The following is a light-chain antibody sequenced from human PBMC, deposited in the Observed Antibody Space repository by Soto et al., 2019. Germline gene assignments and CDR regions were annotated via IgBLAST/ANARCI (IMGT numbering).Light chain of an antibody. J-gene: IGKJ5*01. CDR2: DAS. CDR3: QHYGSSLI. CDR1: QSVSNTY. V-gene: IGKV3-20*01. Sequence: EIVLTQSPGTLSLSPGERATLSCRASQSVSNTYFAWYQQKPEQAPKLLNYDASSRATGIPDRFSGSGSGTDSTLTISRLEPEDFAVYYCQHYGSSLIFGQGTRLEIK.